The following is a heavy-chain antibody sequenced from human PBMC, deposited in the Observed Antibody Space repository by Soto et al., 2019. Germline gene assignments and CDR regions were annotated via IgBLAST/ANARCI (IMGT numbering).Heavy chain of an antibody. CDR1: GETSSDYA. V-gene: IGHV1-69*13. CDR3: ARSGPVGGRYYGPDVFDI. D-gene: IGHD1-26*01. J-gene: IGHJ3*02. Sequence: SSVKVSCKASGETSSDYAITWVRQAPGQGLEWMGGIIPKFGSANYAQRFQGRVTITADDSTSTAYMEVSGLKSEDTAVYDCARSGPVGGRYYGPDVFDIWGQGTRVTVS. CDR2: IIPKFGSA.